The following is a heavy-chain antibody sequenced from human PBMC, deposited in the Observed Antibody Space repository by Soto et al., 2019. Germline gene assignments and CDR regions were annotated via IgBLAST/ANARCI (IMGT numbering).Heavy chain of an antibody. CDR3: VKGRCSGRYGEYYSGSVL. CDR2: ISYDGSNR. D-gene: IGHD3-10*02. J-gene: IGHJ6*02. V-gene: IGHV3-30*18. Sequence: QVQLVESGGGVVQPGRSLRLSCAASGFTFRSCAMHWVRQAPGKGLEWVAVISYDGSNRWYADCVKGRFTICRDHSNNWLYLHESILIEVDTAVDYCVKGRCSGRYGEYYSGSVLLGQRPMVVVFS. CDR1: GFTFRSCA.